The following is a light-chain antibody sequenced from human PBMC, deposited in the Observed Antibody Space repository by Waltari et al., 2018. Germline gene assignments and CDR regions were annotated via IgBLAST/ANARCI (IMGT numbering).Light chain of an antibody. J-gene: IGLJ3*02. CDR2: VNSDGSH. Sequence: QLVLTQSPSASASLGASIKLTCTLSSGHSSNVIAWLQQQPEKGPRYLMKVNSDGSHTRGNGLPDRFAGSRSGAGRYLTSASLQAEDEADYYCQTGGHGTWVFGGGTKLTVL. CDR1: SGHSSNV. V-gene: IGLV4-69*01. CDR3: QTGGHGTWV.